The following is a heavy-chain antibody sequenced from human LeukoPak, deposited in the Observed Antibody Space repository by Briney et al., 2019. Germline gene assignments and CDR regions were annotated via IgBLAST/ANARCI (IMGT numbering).Heavy chain of an antibody. CDR2: ISSSSSYT. CDR3: GGGGGYLHYYYYGMDV. CDR1: GFTFSDYY. D-gene: IGHD3-22*01. J-gene: IGHJ6*04. V-gene: IGHV3-11*06. Sequence: GGSLRLSCAASGFTFSDYYMSWIRQAPGKGLEWVSYISSSSSYTNYADSVKGRFTISRDNAKNSLYLQMNSLRAEDTAVYYCGGGGGYLHYYYYGMDVWGKGTTVTVSS.